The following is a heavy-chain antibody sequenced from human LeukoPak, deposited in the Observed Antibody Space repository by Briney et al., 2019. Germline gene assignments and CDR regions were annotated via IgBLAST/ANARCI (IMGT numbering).Heavy chain of an antibody. Sequence: SETLSLTCTVSGGSISSYYWSWIRQPPGKELEWIGYIYNSGSTNYNPSLKSRVTISVDTSKNQFSLKLSSVTAADTAVYYCARVGAKLTGVGWYLDLWGRGTLVTVSS. CDR1: GGSISSYY. J-gene: IGHJ2*01. V-gene: IGHV4-59*01. D-gene: IGHD3-9*01. CDR3: ARVGAKLTGVGWYLDL. CDR2: IYNSGST.